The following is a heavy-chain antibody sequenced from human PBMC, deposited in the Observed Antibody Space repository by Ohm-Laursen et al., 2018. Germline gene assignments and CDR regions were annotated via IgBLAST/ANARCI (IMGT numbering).Heavy chain of an antibody. Sequence: SETLSLTWIVSGDSINTYYWSWIRQPAGKGLELIGRMYATGSSNYNPSLNSRVTMSVDTSRSQFSLKLTSVTAADTAVYYCAVSEVRYSFTYLADFWGQGTLATVPS. CDR1: GDSINTYY. D-gene: IGHD3-9*01. CDR2: MYATGSS. CDR3: AVSEVRYSFTYLADF. V-gene: IGHV4-4*07. J-gene: IGHJ4*02.